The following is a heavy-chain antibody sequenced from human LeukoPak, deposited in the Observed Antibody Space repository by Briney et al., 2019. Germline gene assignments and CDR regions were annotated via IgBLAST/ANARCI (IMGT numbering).Heavy chain of an antibody. CDR1: GFTFSSYA. D-gene: IGHD6-19*01. Sequence: PGGYLRLSCAASGFTFSSYAMRWVRQARGKGLEWVSAISGSGGSTYYADSVKGRFTISRDNSKNTLYLQMNSLRAEDTAVYYCAKTLAVAGTEAFDYWGQGALVTVSS. V-gene: IGHV3-23*01. J-gene: IGHJ4*02. CDR3: AKTLAVAGTEAFDY. CDR2: ISGSGGST.